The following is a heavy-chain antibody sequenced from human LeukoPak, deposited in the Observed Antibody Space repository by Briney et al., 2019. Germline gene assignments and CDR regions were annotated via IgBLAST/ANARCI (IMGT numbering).Heavy chain of an antibody. D-gene: IGHD2-15*01. CDR1: GFTFSSYA. CDR3: ARDRTSVVAASIPNWFDP. Sequence: GSLRLSCAASGFTFSSYAMSWVRQAPGKGLEWIGEINHSGSTNYNPSLKSRVTISVDTSKNQFSLKLSSVTAADTAVYYCARDRTSVVAASIPNWFDPWGQGTLVTVSS. J-gene: IGHJ5*02. CDR2: INHSGST. V-gene: IGHV4-34*01.